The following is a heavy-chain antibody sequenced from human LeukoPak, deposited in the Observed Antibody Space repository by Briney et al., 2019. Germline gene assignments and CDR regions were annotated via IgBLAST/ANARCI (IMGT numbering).Heavy chain of an antibody. CDR3: ARDRADYVWGSYRSNNWFDP. D-gene: IGHD3-16*02. Sequence: PSETLSLTCTVSGGSISSGSYYWSWIRQPAGKGLEWIVRIYTSRSTNYNPSLKSRVTISVDTSKNQFSLKLSSVTAADTAVYYCARDRADYVWGSYRSNNWFDPWGQGTLVTVSS. V-gene: IGHV4-61*02. CDR2: IYTSRST. CDR1: GGSISSGSYY. J-gene: IGHJ5*02.